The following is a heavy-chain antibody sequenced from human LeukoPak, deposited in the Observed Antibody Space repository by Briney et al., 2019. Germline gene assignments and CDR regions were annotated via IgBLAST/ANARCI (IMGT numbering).Heavy chain of an antibody. CDR2: INPNSGDT. CDR1: GYTFTGYF. D-gene: IGHD3-10*02. V-gene: IGHV1-2*02. CDR3: GRDVRHTYDY. Sequence: ASVKVSCKASGYTFTGYFMHWVRQGPGQGFEWMGWINPNSGDTNYAQKFQGRVSMTRDTSISTVYMELGSLRPDDTAVYYCGRDVRHTYDYWGQGTLVTVSS. J-gene: IGHJ4*02.